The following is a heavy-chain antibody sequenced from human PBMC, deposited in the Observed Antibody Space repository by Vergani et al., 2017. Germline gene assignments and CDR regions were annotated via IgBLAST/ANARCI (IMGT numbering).Heavy chain of an antibody. CDR1: GFTFDDYA. Sequence: EVQLVESGGGLVQPGRSLRLSCAASGFTFDDYAMHWVRQAPGKGLEWVSGISWNSGSIGYADSVKGRFTISRDNAKNSLYLQMNSLRAEDTALYYCARDLSGYYDSSGYFFDYWGQGTLVTVSS. CDR2: ISWNSGSI. D-gene: IGHD3-22*01. V-gene: IGHV3-9*01. CDR3: ARDLSGYYDSSGYFFDY. J-gene: IGHJ4*02.